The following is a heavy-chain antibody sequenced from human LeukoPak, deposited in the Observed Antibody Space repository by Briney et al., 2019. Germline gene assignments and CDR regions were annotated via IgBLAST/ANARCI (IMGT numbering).Heavy chain of an antibody. CDR2: ISGSGSNT. D-gene: IGHD3-10*01. CDR3: AKDPSLVRGVMDNYYGMDV. Sequence: PGGSLRLSRAASGFTFTNYAMNWVRQAPGMGLEWVSAISGSGSNTYYADSVKGRFTISRDNSKNTLYLQMNSLRAEDTAVYYCAKDPSLVRGVMDNYYGMDVWGQGTTVTVSS. V-gene: IGHV3-23*01. CDR1: GFTFTNYA. J-gene: IGHJ6*02.